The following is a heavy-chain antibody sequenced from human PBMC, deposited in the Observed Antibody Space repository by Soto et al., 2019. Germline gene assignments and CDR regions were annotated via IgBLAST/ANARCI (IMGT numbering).Heavy chain of an antibody. J-gene: IGHJ3*02. V-gene: IGHV1-69*01. D-gene: IGHD3-22*01. CDR3: ARGAGYYDSSGYYYRAFDI. CDR1: GGTFSSYA. CDR2: IIPFFGRT. Sequence: QVQLVQSGTEVKKPGSSVKVSCKASGGTFSSYAITWVRQAPEQGLEWMGGIIPFFGRTNYAQKFQGRVTITADESTTTAYMDLSSLRSEDTAVYYCARGAGYYDSSGYYYRAFDIWGQGTMVTVSS.